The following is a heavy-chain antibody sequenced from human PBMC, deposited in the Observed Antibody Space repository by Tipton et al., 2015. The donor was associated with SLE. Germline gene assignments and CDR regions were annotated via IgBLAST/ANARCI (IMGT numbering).Heavy chain of an antibody. J-gene: IGHJ3*02. CDR1: GYSFTSYW. D-gene: IGHD3-22*01. Sequence: QLVQSGAEVKKPGESLKISCKGSGYSFTSYWIDWVRQMPGKGLEWMGEIDPSDSDTRYSPSFQGQVTISADKSISTAYLQWSSLKASDTAMYYCASTDSGGYSAFDIWGQGTMVTVSS. CDR3: ASTDSGGYSAFDI. V-gene: IGHV5-51*01. CDR2: IDPSDSDT.